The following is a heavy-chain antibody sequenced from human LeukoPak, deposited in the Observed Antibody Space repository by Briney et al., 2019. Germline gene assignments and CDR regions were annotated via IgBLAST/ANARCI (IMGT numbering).Heavy chain of an antibody. CDR1: GYMFTGYY. V-gene: IGHV1-2*02. Sequence: ASVKASCKASGYMFTGYYMHWVRQAPGQGLEWMGWINPNSGGTNYAQKFQVSVTVTRDTSISTAYMELTSLKSDDTAVYYCARGGIAARPFDCWGQGTLVTVSS. J-gene: IGHJ4*02. D-gene: IGHD6-6*01. CDR3: ARGGIAARPFDC. CDR2: INPNSGGT.